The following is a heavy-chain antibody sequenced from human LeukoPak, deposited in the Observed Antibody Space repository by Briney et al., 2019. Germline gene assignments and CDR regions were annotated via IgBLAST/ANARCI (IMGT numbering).Heavy chain of an antibody. V-gene: IGHV1-69*04. CDR1: GGTFSNYA. CDR2: IIPILGIA. D-gene: IGHD4-17*01. J-gene: IGHJ4*02. Sequence: ASVKVSCKASGGTFSNYAISWVRQAPGQGLEWMGRIIPILGIANYAQKFQGRVTITADKSTSTAYMELSSLRSEDTAVYYCARDHSGDYPLFGYWGQGTLVTVSS. CDR3: ARDHSGDYPLFGY.